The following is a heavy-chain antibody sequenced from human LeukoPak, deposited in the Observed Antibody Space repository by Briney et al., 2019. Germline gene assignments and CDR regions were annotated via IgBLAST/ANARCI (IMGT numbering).Heavy chain of an antibody. J-gene: IGHJ3*02. CDR1: GFTFSSYG. V-gene: IGHV3-23*01. D-gene: IGHD3-3*01. CDR3: ARNDRGNYDFWSGYYPDDAFDI. Sequence: PGGSLRLSCAASGFTFSSYGMSWVRQAPGKGLEWVSAISGSGGSTYYADSVKGRFTISRDNSKNTLYLQMNILGAEDTAVYYCARNDRGNYDFWSGYYPDDAFDIWGQGTMVTVSS. CDR2: ISGSGGST.